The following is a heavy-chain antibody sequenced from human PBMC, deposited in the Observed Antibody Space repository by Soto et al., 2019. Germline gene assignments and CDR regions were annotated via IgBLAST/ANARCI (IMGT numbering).Heavy chain of an antibody. CDR3: ATGFLGLCTGGNCPLDY. J-gene: IGHJ4*02. CDR1: GFTFSRQA. Sequence: QVQLVESGGGVVQPERSLRLSCAASGFTFSRQAMHWVRQAPGRGLEWVAVIWYHGIDKYYADSVKGRFTISRDNSKNTVYLQMNRLGGEDTAVYYCATGFLGLCTGGNCPLDYWGQGTLVTVSS. CDR2: IWYHGIDK. D-gene: IGHD2-15*01. V-gene: IGHV3-33*01.